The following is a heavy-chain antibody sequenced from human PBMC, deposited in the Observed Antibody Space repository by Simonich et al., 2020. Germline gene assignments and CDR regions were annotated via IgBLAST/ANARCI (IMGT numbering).Heavy chain of an antibody. CDR3: ARDRAARYYYYYYMDV. Sequence: QVQLVQSGAEVKKPGASVKVSCKASGSTFTGYYMHWVRQAPGQGLEWSGGSNPNRGGTNYAQKLQGRVTMPRDTAISTAYMELSRLRSDDTAVYYCARDRAARYYYYYYMDVWGKGTTVTVSS. J-gene: IGHJ6*03. CDR1: GSTFTGYY. CDR2: SNPNRGGT. V-gene: IGHV1-2*02. D-gene: IGHD6-6*01.